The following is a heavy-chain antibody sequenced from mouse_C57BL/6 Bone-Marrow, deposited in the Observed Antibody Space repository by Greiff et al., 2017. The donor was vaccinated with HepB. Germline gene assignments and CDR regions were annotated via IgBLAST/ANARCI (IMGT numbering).Heavy chain of an antibody. CDR3: ARTLRVGDY. Sequence: QVQLQQSGPELVKPGASVKISCKASGYAFSSSWMNWVKQRPGKGLEWIGRIYPGDGDTNYNGKFKGKATLTADKSSSTAYMQLSSLTSGDSAVYFCARTLRVGDYWGQGTTLTVSS. V-gene: IGHV1-82*01. CDR2: IYPGDGDT. J-gene: IGHJ2*01. CDR1: GYAFSSSW. D-gene: IGHD1-1*01.